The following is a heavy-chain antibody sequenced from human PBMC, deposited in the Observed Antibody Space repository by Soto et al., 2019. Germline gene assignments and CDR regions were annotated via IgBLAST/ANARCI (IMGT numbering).Heavy chain of an antibody. D-gene: IGHD2-2*01. Sequence: ASVKVSCKASGGTFSSYAISWVRQAPGQGLEWMGGIIPIFGTANYAQKFQGRVTITADESTSTAYMELSSLRSEDTAVYYCAGVSCSSTSCYSGPLYYYGMDVWGQGTTVTVSS. CDR3: AGVSCSSTSCYSGPLYYYGMDV. V-gene: IGHV1-69*13. CDR2: IIPIFGTA. CDR1: GGTFSSYA. J-gene: IGHJ6*02.